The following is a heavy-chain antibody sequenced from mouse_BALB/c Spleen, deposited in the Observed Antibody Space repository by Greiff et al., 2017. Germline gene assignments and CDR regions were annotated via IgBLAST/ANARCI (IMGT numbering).Heavy chain of an antibody. J-gene: IGHJ4*01. Sequence: EVQGVESGGDLVKPGGSLKLSCAASGFTFSSYGMSWVRQTPDKRLEWVATISSGGSYTYYPDSVKGRFTISRDNAKNTLYLQMSSLKSEDTAMYYCARQGGAYYGSSYGYYAMDYWGQGTSVTVSS. CDR1: GFTFSSYG. D-gene: IGHD1-1*01. CDR3: ARQGGAYYGSSYGYYAMDY. V-gene: IGHV5-6*01. CDR2: ISSGGSYT.